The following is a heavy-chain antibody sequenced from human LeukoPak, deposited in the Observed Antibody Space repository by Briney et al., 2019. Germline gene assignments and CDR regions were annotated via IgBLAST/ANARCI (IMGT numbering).Heavy chain of an antibody. CDR2: ISYDGSNK. CDR3: AKTLRQWLVRDYFDY. CDR1: GFTFSSYA. Sequence: GRSLRLSCAASGFTFSSYAMHWVRQAPGKGLEWVAVISYDGSNKYYADSVKGRFTISRDNSKNTLYLQMNSLRAEDTAVYYCAKTLRQWLVRDYFDYWGQGTLVTVSS. V-gene: IGHV3-30*18. D-gene: IGHD6-19*01. J-gene: IGHJ4*02.